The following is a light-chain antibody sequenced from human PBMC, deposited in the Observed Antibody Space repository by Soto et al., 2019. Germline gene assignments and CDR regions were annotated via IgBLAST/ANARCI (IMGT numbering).Light chain of an antibody. CDR1: QDISSW. Sequence: DIQMTQYPSSLSASVADRVTSTCRASQDISSWLAWYQQKPEKAPKSLIYAASSLQSGGPSRFNGRGSRTHFTLTVGSLQPEDFATYYCQQYHRYPPSFGQGTRLEIK. J-gene: IGKJ5*01. V-gene: IGKV1D-16*01. CDR2: AAS. CDR3: QQYHRYPPS.